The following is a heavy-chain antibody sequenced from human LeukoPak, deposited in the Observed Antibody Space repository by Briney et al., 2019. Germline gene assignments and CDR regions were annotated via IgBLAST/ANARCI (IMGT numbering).Heavy chain of an antibody. Sequence: PSETLSLTCTVSGGSISSYYWSWIRQPPGKGLEWIGYIYYSGSTNYNPSLKSRVTISVDTSKNQFSLKLSSVTAADTAVYYCARQSNYPEDYFDYWGQGTLVTVSS. CDR3: ARQSNYPEDYFDY. J-gene: IGHJ4*02. D-gene: IGHD1-7*01. V-gene: IGHV4-59*08. CDR2: IYYSGST. CDR1: GGSISSYY.